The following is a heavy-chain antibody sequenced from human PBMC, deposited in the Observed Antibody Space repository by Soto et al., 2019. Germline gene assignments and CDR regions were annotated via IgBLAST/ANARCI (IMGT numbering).Heavy chain of an antibody. CDR1: GGSISSGDYY. CDR2: IYHSGST. V-gene: IGHV4-39*07. D-gene: IGHD5-12*01. CDR3: ARDPGGRWLQENGAFDI. J-gene: IGHJ3*02. Sequence: SETLSLTCTVSGGSISSGDYYWSWIRQPPGKGLEWIGSIYHSGSTYYNPSLKSRVTISVDTSKNQFSLKLSSVTAADTAVYYCARDPGGRWLQENGAFDIWGQGTMVTVSS.